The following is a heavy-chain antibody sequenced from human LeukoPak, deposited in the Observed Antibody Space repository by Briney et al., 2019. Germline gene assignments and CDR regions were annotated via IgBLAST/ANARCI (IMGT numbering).Heavy chain of an antibody. J-gene: IGHJ4*02. V-gene: IGHV3-23*01. CDR3: AKANWVSNADAVF. CDR2: IKGDGNT. CDR1: GFTVSSYS. D-gene: IGHD1-1*01. Sequence: GGSLRLSCAASGFTVSSYSMSWVRQSPEKGLEWVSSIKGDGNTHYADSVRGRFTISRDNSKNTLYLQMNSLRAEDTAVYFCAKANWVSNADAVFWGQGTPVTVSS.